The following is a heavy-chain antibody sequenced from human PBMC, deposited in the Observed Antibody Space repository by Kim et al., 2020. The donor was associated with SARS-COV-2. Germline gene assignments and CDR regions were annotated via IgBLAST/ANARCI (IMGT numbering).Heavy chain of an antibody. Sequence: ASVKVSCKASGYTFTSYGISWVRQAPGQGLEWMGWISAYNGNTNYAQKLQGRVTMTTDTSTSTAYMELRSLRSDDTAVYYCAGGNSGSYHNPLHFDYWGQGTLVTVSS. CDR3: AGGNSGSYHNPLHFDY. CDR1: GYTFTSYG. V-gene: IGHV1-18*01. D-gene: IGHD1-26*01. J-gene: IGHJ4*02. CDR2: ISAYNGNT.